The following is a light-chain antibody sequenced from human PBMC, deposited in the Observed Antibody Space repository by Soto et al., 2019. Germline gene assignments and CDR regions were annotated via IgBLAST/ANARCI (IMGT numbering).Light chain of an antibody. CDR3: NSYTRGTTWV. CDR2: DVS. J-gene: IGLJ3*02. V-gene: IGLV2-14*01. Sequence: QSALTQPASGSGSPGHAITISCTGTRSDIGVHNHVSWFQQHPGKVPKLIIFDVSDRPSGVSNRFSGSKSGNTASLTITGLQAEDEADYYCNSYTRGTTWVFGGGTKVTV. CDR1: RSDIGVHNH.